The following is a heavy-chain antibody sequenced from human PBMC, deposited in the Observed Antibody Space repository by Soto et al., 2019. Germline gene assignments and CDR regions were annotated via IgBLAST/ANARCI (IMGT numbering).Heavy chain of an antibody. D-gene: IGHD3-22*01. CDR1: GGSFSGYY. CDR3: AEGGYYDSSGSWDY. J-gene: IGHJ4*02. CDR2: INNSGST. V-gene: IGHV4-34*01. Sequence: PSDTLSLTCAVYGGSFSGYYWSWIRQPPGKGLEWIGEINNSGSTNYNPSLTSRVTISVDTSKNQFSLKLSSVTAADTAVYYCAEGGYYDSSGSWDYWGQGTLVTVSS.